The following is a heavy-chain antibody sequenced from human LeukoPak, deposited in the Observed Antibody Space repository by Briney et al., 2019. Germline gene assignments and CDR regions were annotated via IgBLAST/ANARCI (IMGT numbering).Heavy chain of an antibody. V-gene: IGHV3-30-3*01. J-gene: IGHJ6*02. CDR1: GFTFSSYA. D-gene: IGHD3-10*01. CDR3: AREYGSGNFAYYFYGMDV. Sequence: GRSLRLSCAASGFTFSSYAMHWVRQAPGTGLEWVALISYDGSNKYYADSVKGRFTISRDNAQNSLYLQMNSLRAEDTAVYYCAREYGSGNFAYYFYGMDVWGQGTTVTVSS. CDR2: ISYDGSNK.